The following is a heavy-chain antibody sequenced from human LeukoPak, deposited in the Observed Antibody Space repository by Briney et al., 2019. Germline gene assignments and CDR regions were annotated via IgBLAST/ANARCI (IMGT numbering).Heavy chain of an antibody. CDR2: MNPNSGNT. V-gene: IGHV1-8*01. Sequence: GASVKVSCKASGYTFTSYDINWVRQATGQGLEWMGWMNPNSGNTGYAQKFQGRVTMTRNTSISTAYMELSSLRSEDTAVYYCARAVRIAAAGTLRYYFDYWGQGTLVTVSS. CDR3: ARAVRIAAAGTLRYYFDY. CDR1: GYTFTSYD. J-gene: IGHJ4*02. D-gene: IGHD6-13*01.